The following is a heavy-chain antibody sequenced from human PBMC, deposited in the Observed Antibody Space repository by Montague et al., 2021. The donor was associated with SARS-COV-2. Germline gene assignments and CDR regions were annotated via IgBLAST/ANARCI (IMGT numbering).Heavy chain of an antibody. V-gene: IGHV3-74*01. D-gene: IGHD4-23*01. CDR2: INTDGSNS. J-gene: IGHJ6*02. CDR3: AREPGSVDGMDV. Sequence: SLRLSCVASGFSFSDYWMHWVRQAPGKGLEWVSRINTDGSNSYYTDSVKGRFTISRDNAKNTLYLQMNSLRAEDTAVYYCAREPGSVDGMDVWGQGTTITVSS. CDR1: GFSFSDYW.